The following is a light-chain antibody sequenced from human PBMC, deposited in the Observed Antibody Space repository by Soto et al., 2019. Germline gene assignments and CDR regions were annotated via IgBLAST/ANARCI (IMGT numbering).Light chain of an antibody. CDR3: SSYADSGLPVA. J-gene: IGLJ2*01. V-gene: IGLV2-8*01. CDR1: SGDVGGYNF. Sequence: QSALTQPPSASGSPGQSVTISCTGASGDVGGYNFVSWYQQHPGKAPKLMIYDVTKRPSGVPDRFSGSKSGNTASLTVSGLQVDDEADYYCSSYADSGLPVAFGGGTKVTVL. CDR2: DVT.